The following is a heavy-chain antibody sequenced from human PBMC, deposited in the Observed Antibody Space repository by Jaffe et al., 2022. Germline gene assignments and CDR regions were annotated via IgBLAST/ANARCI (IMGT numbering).Heavy chain of an antibody. D-gene: IGHD6-19*01. Sequence: QVQLQQWGSGLLKPSETVSLTCGVSGGSLSGYYWSWLRQPAGKGLEWIGDINDSGTPSYNPSLKSRVTISIDRSNNHFSLRLNSVTAADAALYFCARGVYSSGWFPANYFQYWGQGTPVIVSS. J-gene: IGHJ1*01. CDR2: INDSGTP. CDR3: ARGVYSSGWFPANYFQY. CDR1: GGSLSGYY. V-gene: IGHV4-34*02.